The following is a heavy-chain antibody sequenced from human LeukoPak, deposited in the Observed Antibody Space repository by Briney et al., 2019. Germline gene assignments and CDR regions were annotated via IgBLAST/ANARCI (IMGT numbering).Heavy chain of an antibody. CDR3: ARTGYSSGWYLGVFDF. D-gene: IGHD6-19*01. CDR1: GYTFTDYY. J-gene: IGHJ4*02. V-gene: IGHV1-2*02. Sequence: ASVRVSCKASGYTFTDYYIHWVRQAPGQGLEWMGWINPNSDYTFYAQKFQGRVTMTRDTSISTAYMELNTLRSDDTAVYYCARTGYSSGWYLGVFDFWGQGTLVTVSS. CDR2: INPNSDYT.